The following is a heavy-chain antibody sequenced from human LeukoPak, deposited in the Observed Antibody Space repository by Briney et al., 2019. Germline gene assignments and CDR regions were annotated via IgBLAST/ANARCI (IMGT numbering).Heavy chain of an antibody. CDR3: AKLAVAGLGEDY. CDR2: IYYSGST. V-gene: IGHV4-38-2*02. D-gene: IGHD6-19*01. Sequence: PSETLSLTCTVSGYSISSGYYWGWIRQPPGKGLEWIGYIYYSGSTYYNPSLKSRVTISVDTSKNQFSLKLSSVTAADTAVYYCAKLAVAGLGEDYWGQGTLVTVSS. CDR1: GYSISSGYY. J-gene: IGHJ4*02.